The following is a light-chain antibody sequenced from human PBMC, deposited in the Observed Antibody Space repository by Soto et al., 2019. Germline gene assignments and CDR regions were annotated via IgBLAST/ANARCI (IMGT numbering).Light chain of an antibody. Sequence: EIVLTQSPGTLSLSPGERATLSCRASQSVSSSYLAWYQQKPGQAPRLLIYGASSRATGIPDRFSGSGSGTDFTLTLSRLEPEDFAVYYWQQYGSWTFGQGAKVEIK. V-gene: IGKV3-20*01. CDR2: GAS. CDR1: QSVSSSY. CDR3: QQYGSWT. J-gene: IGKJ1*01.